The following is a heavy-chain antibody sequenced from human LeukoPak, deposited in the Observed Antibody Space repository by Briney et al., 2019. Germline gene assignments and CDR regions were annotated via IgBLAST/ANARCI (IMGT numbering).Heavy chain of an antibody. CDR2: ISGSGDST. J-gene: IGHJ4*02. V-gene: IGHV3-23*01. D-gene: IGHD1-26*01. CDR1: GFIFSTYA. Sequence: GGSLRLSCAASGFIFSTYAMSWVRQAPGKGLEWVSGISGSGDSTYYADSVKGRFTISRDNSKNTLYLQMNGLRAEDTAVYYCAKGYPTSLDYWGQGTLATVSS. CDR3: AKGYPTSLDY.